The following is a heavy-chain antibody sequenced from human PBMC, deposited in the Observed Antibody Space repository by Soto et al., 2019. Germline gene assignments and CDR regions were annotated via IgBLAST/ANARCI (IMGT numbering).Heavy chain of an antibody. D-gene: IGHD2-21*02. CDR2: IWYDGSNK. Sequence: QVQLVESGGGVVQPGRSLRLSCAASGFTFSSYGMHWVRQAPGKGLEWVAVIWYDGSNKYYADSVKGRFTISRDNCKNTLYLQMNSLRAEDTAVYYCARGVGNGGNSGWYFDLWGRGTLVTVSS. V-gene: IGHV3-33*01. CDR3: ARGVGNGGNSGWYFDL. CDR1: GFTFSSYG. J-gene: IGHJ2*01.